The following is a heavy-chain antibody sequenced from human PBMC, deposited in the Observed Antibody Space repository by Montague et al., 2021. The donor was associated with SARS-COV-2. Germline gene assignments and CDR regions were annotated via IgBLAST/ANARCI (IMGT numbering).Heavy chain of an antibody. J-gene: IGHJ4*02. CDR3: ARVNSSSWCFEY. CDR2: N. Sequence: NDYAISVKSRITINPDTSKNQFSLQLNSVTPEDTAVYYCARVNSSSWCFEYWGQGILVTVSS. D-gene: IGHD6-13*01. V-gene: IGHV6-1*01.